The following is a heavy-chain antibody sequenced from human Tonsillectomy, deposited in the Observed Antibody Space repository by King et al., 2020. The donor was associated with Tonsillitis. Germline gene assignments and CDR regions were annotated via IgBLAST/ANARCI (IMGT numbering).Heavy chain of an antibody. CDR3: AKDHPEYYYDNSGYYY. CDR1: GFTFSSYG. D-gene: IGHD3-22*01. V-gene: IGHV3-30*18. J-gene: IGHJ4*02. CDR2: ISYDGSNK. Sequence: VQLVESGGGVVQPGRSLRLSCAASGFTFSSYGMHWVRQAPGKGLEWVAVISYDGSNKYYADSLKGRFTISRDNSKNTLYLQMNSLRAEDTAVYYCAKDHPEYYYDNSGYYYWGQGTLVTVSS.